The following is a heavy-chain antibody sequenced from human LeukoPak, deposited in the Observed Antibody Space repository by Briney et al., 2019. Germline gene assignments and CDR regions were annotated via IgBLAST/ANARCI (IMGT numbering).Heavy chain of an antibody. J-gene: IGHJ4*02. Sequence: ASVKVSCKASGGTFSSYAISWVRQAPAQGLEWMGGIIPIFGTANYAQKFQGRVTITADESTSTAYMELSSLRSEDTAVYYCASSYCSSTSCYAPPFDYWGQGTLVTVSS. V-gene: IGHV1-69*13. CDR3: ASSYCSSTSCYAPPFDY. D-gene: IGHD2-2*01. CDR2: IIPIFGTA. CDR1: GGTFSSYA.